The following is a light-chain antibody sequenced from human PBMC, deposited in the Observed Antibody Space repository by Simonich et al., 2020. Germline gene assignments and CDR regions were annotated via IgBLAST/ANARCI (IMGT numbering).Light chain of an antibody. V-gene: IGKV3D-20*02. Sequence: EIVLTQSPGTLSLSPGERATLSCRASQSVSSSYLAWYQQKPGLAPRLLIYDASSRATGIPARVSGSGSGTDFTLTISSLEPEDFAVYYCQQRSNWLTFGGGTKVEIK. J-gene: IGKJ4*01. CDR1: QSVSSSY. CDR3: QQRSNWLT. CDR2: DAS.